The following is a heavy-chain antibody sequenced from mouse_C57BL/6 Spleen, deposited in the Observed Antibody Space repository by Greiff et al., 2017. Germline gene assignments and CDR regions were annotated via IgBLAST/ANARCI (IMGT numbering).Heavy chain of an antibody. J-gene: IGHJ4*01. D-gene: IGHD2-4*01. CDR3: ARHESSYDYPYYYALDY. V-gene: IGHV1-62-2*01. Sequence: QVQLKQSGAELVKPGASVKLSCKASGYTFTEYTIHWVKQRPGQGLEWIGWFDPGSGSIKYNEKFKGKATLTADKSSSTVYMELTRLTSADSAVYFCARHESSYDYPYYYALDYWGQGTSVTVSS. CDR1: GYTFTEYT. CDR2: FDPGSGSI.